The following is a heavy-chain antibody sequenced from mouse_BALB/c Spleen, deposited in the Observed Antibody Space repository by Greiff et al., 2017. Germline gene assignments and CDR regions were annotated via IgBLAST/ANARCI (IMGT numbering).Heavy chain of an antibody. Sequence: VQLQQSGPELVKPGASVRISCKASGYTFTSYYIHWVKQRPGQGLEWIGWIYPGNVNTKYNEKFKGKATLTADKSSSTAYMQLSSLTSEDSAVYFCARFRGDCAMDYWGQGTSVTVSS. V-gene: IGHV1S56*01. CDR2: IYPGNVNT. CDR3: ARFRGDCAMDY. J-gene: IGHJ4*01. CDR1: GYTFTSYY.